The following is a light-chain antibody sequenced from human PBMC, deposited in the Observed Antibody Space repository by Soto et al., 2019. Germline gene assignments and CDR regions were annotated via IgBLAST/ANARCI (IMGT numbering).Light chain of an antibody. Sequence: QAVLTQSPSASASLGASVKLTCTLSSGHSSYAIAWHQLQPEKGPRYLMKLNSDGSHSKGDGIPDRFSGSSSGAERYLTITSLQSEDEADYYCQTWGTGNVVFGGGTKLTVL. J-gene: IGLJ2*01. V-gene: IGLV4-69*01. CDR3: QTWGTGNVV. CDR1: SGHSSYA. CDR2: LNSDGSH.